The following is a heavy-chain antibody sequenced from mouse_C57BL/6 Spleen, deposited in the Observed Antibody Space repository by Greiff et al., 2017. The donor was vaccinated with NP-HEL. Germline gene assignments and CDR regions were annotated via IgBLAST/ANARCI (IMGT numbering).Heavy chain of an antibody. CDR3: ARDDYGSSFYFDY. CDR2: INYDGSST. V-gene: IGHV5-16*01. CDR1: GFTFSDYY. D-gene: IGHD1-1*01. Sequence: DVQLVESEGGLVQPGSSMKLSCTASGFTFSDYYMAWVRQVPEKGLEWVANINYDGSSTYYLDSLKSRFIISRDNAKNILYLQMSSLKSEDTATYYCARDDYGSSFYFDYWGQGTTLTVSS. J-gene: IGHJ2*01.